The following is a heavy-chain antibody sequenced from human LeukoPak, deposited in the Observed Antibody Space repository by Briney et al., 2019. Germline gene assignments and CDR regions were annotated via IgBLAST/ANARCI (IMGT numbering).Heavy chain of an antibody. CDR2: ISWNSDFI. CDR3: VKSHGAGRYYPLEY. D-gene: IGHD3-10*01. V-gene: IGHV3-9*01. J-gene: IGHJ4*02. Sequence: SLRLSCAASGFHFDDYTMHWVRQPPGKGLEWVSGISWNSDFIVYGDSVKGRFTISRDNAKNSLYLQMNSLRAEDTALYYCVKSHGAGRYYPLEYWGQGTLLTVSS. CDR1: GFHFDDYT.